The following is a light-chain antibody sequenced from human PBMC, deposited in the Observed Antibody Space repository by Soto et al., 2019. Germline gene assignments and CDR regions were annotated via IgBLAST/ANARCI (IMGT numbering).Light chain of an antibody. V-gene: IGKV3-20*01. Sequence: EILLTQSPSTLSLSPGERATLSCRASQSVSSRYLAWYQQRPGQAPRLLIYGASNRATGIPVRLSGSEAGTVSGTDFSLTISRLEREGSEVYLCQDMGSSPPITLGQGTRLEIK. CDR2: GAS. CDR3: QDMGSSPPIT. J-gene: IGKJ5*01. CDR1: QSVSSRY.